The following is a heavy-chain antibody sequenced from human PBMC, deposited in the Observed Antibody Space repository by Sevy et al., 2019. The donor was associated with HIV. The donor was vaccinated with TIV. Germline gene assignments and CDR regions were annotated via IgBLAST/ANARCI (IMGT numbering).Heavy chain of an antibody. D-gene: IGHD3-16*02. CDR3: ARDYDYVWGSYRLYYYGMDV. CDR1: GFTFSSYG. V-gene: IGHV3-33*01. J-gene: IGHJ6*02. Sequence: GGSLRLSCAASGFTFSSYGMHWVPQAPGKGLEWVAVIWYDGSNKYYADSVKGRFTISRDNSKNTLYLQMNSLRAEDTAVYYCARDYDYVWGSYRLYYYGMDVWGQGTTVTVSS. CDR2: IWYDGSNK.